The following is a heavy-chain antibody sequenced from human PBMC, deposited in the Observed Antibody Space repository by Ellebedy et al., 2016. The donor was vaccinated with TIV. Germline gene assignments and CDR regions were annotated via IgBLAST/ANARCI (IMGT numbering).Heavy chain of an antibody. CDR2: ISYDGNNK. Sequence: GGSLRLSCAASGFIFSSFAMFWARQAPGKGLEWVAVISYDGNNKLYADSVKGRFTLSRDTSKSTVYLQMDSLKTEDTAVYYCARGASYYGSGSYLSSWGQGTLVTVSS. J-gene: IGHJ4*02. CDR3: ARGASYYGSGSYLSS. D-gene: IGHD3-10*01. V-gene: IGHV3-30-3*01. CDR1: GFIFSSFA.